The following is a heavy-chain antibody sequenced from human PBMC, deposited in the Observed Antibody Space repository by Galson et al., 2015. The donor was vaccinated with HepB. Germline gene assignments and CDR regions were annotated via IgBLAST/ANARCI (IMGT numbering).Heavy chain of an antibody. CDR2: ISGRGDTI. V-gene: IGHV3-23*01. CDR1: GFPFSSYA. CDR3: AKLHGMKWREIFFDY. D-gene: IGHD1-26*01. J-gene: IGHJ4*02. Sequence: SLRLSCAASGFPFSSYAMSWVRQAPGKGLEWVSVISGRGDTIYYTDSVKGRFTISRDNSKNTLYLQMNSLSAEDTALCYCAKLHGMKWREIFFDYWGQGTLATVSS.